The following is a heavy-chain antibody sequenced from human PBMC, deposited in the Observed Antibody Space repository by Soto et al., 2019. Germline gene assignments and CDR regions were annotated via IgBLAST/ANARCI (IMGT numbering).Heavy chain of an antibody. D-gene: IGHD4-17*01. J-gene: IGHJ4*02. CDR3: ARGYGDYFDY. V-gene: IGHV4-59*01. CDR1: GGSISSYY. CDR2: IYYSGST. Sequence: PSETLSLTCTVSGGSISSYYWSWIRQPPGKGLEWIGYIYYSGSTNYNPSLKSRVTISVDTSKNQFSLKLSSVTAADTAVYYCARGYGDYFDYWGQGTLVTVSS.